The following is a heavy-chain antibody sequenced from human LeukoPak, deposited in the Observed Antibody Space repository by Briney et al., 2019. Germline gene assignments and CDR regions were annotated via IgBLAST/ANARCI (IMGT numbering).Heavy chain of an antibody. CDR2: ISGSGGST. CDR3: AKDRRLRYFENYPYFDY. CDR1: GFTFSSYA. Sequence: PGGSLRLSCAASGFTFSSYAMSWVRQAPGKGLEWVSAISGSGGSTYYADSVKGRFTISRDNSKNTLYLQMNSLRAEDTAVYYCAKDRRLRYFENYPYFDYWGQGTLVTVSS. V-gene: IGHV3-23*01. J-gene: IGHJ4*02. D-gene: IGHD3-9*01.